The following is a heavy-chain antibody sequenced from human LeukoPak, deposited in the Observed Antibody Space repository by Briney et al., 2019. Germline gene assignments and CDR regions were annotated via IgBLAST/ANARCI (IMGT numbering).Heavy chain of an antibody. Sequence: GGSLRLSCAASGFTVSSNYMSWVRQAPGKGLEWVSVIYSGGSTYYADSVKGRFTISRDNSKNTLYLQTNSLRAEDTAVYYCARAPHDYGDSDYFDYWGQGTLVTVSS. CDR2: IYSGGST. V-gene: IGHV3-66*01. D-gene: IGHD4-17*01. J-gene: IGHJ4*02. CDR3: ARAPHDYGDSDYFDY. CDR1: GFTVSSNY.